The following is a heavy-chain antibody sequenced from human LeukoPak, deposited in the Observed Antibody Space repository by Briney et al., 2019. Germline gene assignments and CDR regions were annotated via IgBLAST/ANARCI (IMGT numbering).Heavy chain of an antibody. CDR2: ISYDGSNE. CDR3: ARDRSDYSIKYYYYYGMDV. V-gene: IGHV3-30-3*01. J-gene: IGHJ6*02. Sequence: PGGSLRLSCAASGFTFSSYSMHWVRQAPGKGLEWVAVISYDGSNEYYADSVKGRSTISRDNSKNTLYLQMNSLRAEDTAVYYCARDRSDYSIKYYYYYGMDVWGQGTTVTVSS. CDR1: GFTFSSYS. D-gene: IGHD3-16*01.